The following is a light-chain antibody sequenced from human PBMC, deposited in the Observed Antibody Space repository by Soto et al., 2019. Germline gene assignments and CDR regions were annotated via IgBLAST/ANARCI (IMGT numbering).Light chain of an antibody. V-gene: IGKV1-16*01. CDR3: QQYDSYSWT. Sequence: DIQMTQSPSSLSASVGDRVTITCQASQDISNYLNWFQQKPGKAPKLLIYDASTLESGVPSRFSGSGSGTDFTLTISSLQPDDFATYYCQQYDSYSWTFGQGTKVEVK. J-gene: IGKJ1*01. CDR1: QDISNY. CDR2: DAS.